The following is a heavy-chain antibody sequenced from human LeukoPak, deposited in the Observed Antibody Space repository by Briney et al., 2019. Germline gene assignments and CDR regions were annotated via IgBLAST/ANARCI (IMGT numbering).Heavy chain of an antibody. CDR2: ISADGGSA. CDR3: AKESGKFDY. CDR1: GLNFGESA. J-gene: IGHJ4*02. V-gene: IGHV3-43*02. Sequence: GGSLRLSCVASGLNFGESAMHWVRQAPGKGLKWVSLISADGGSAFSADSVKGRFSISRDNSKNSLYLQMDSLRSEDTAMYHCAKESGKFDYWGQGTLVVVSS.